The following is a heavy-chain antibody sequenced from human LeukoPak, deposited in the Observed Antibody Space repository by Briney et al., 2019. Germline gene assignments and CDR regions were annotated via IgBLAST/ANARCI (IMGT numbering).Heavy chain of an antibody. J-gene: IGHJ4*02. V-gene: IGHV4-34*01. CDR2: INHSGST. Sequence: NPSETLSLTCAVYGGSFSGYYWSWIRQPPGKGLEWIGEINHSGSTNYNPSLKSRVTISVDKSKNQFSLKLSSVTAADTAVYYCARESHYFDYWGQGTLVTVSS. CDR3: ARESHYFDY. CDR1: GGSFSGYY.